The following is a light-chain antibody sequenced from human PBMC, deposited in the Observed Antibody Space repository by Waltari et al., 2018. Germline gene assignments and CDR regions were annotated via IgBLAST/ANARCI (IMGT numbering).Light chain of an antibody. CDR1: GGSIVNNY. Sequence: NFLLTQPHSVSESPGTTVIISCTRSGGSIVNNYVQWYQHRPGSAPSIVIYEDDQRPSGVPDRFSCSIDSSSNSASLTISGLKTEDEADYYCQSYTSSAVFGGGTKLTV. CDR3: QSYTSSAV. V-gene: IGLV6-57*04. CDR2: EDD. J-gene: IGLJ3*02.